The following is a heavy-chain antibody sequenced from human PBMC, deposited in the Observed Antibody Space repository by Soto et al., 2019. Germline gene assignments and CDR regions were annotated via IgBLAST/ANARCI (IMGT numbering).Heavy chain of an antibody. J-gene: IGHJ1*01. CDR1: GFTFSSYA. D-gene: IGHD3-22*01. Sequence: PGGSLRLSCAAPGFTFSSYAMSWVRQAPGKGLEWVSALSGSGDSTYYADSVKGRFTISRDNSKNTLYLQMNSLSAEDTAVYYCAKAQYYDSSGYPEYFHHWGQGTLVTVSS. CDR2: LSGSGDST. V-gene: IGHV3-23*01. CDR3: AKAQYYDSSGYPEYFHH.